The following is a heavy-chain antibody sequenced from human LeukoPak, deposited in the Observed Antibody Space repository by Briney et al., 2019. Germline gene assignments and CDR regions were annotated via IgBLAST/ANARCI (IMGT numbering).Heavy chain of an antibody. D-gene: IGHD2-15*01. CDR2: VIGSGVDT. J-gene: IGHJ4*02. CDR3: AKGAASRCRGALCYPFDC. CDR1: GFSFSTYA. Sequence: GGSLRLSCTASGFSFSTYAMNWVRQAPGKGLEWVASVIGSGVDTYHAVPVKGRFTVSRDNSKNTLYLQMTSLRAEDTAVYYCAKGAASRCRGALCYPFDCWGQGTLVTVSS. V-gene: IGHV3-23*01.